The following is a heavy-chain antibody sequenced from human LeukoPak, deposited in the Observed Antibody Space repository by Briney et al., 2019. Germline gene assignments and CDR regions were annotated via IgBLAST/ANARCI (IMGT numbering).Heavy chain of an antibody. D-gene: IGHD3-10*01. CDR2: INHSGST. CDR1: GGSISSYY. CDR3: ARAQNVLLWFGELSGWFDP. V-gene: IGHV4-34*01. Sequence: SETLSLTCSVSGGSISSYYWNWIRQPPGKGLEWIGEINHSGSTNYNPSLKSRVTISVDTSKNQFSLKLSSVTAADTAVYYCARAQNVLLWFGELSGWFDPWGQGTLVTVSS. J-gene: IGHJ5*02.